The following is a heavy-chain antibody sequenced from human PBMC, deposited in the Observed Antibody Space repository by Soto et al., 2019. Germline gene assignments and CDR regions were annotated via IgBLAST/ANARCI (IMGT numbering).Heavy chain of an antibody. CDR1: EFAFTSYA. Sequence: GGPLRPSCAASEFAFTSYAMSWVRQAPGKGLEWVSVISRSGGSTYYADSVKGRFTISRDNSKNTLYLQMDSLGAEDTAVYYCAKGFSASGSYYTLFDYWGQGTLVTVSS. J-gene: IGHJ4*02. CDR3: AKGFSASGSYYTLFDY. D-gene: IGHD3-10*01. CDR2: ISRSGGST. V-gene: IGHV3-23*01.